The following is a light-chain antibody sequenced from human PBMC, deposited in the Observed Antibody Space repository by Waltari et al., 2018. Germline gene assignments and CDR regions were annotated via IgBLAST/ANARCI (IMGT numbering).Light chain of an antibody. Sequence: EFLLTQSPGTVSVSPGEGVTLSCRARQNVGKYLAWYQQRPGQPPRLLIYHASNRAIGIPDRFSGSGSGTDFRVTISRLGPEDFAVDYCQKYVTLPATFGQGTKVESK. CDR2: HAS. J-gene: IGKJ1*01. CDR3: QKYVTLPAT. CDR1: QNVGKY. V-gene: IGKV3-20*01.